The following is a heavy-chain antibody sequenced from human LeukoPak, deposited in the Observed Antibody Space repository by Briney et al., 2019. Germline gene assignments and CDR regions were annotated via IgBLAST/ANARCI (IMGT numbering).Heavy chain of an antibody. CDR1: GFTFSSYE. V-gene: IGHV3-48*03. CDR3: ARDMAGYFDY. Sequence: GGSLRLSCAASGFTFSSYEMNWVRQAPGKGLEWVSYISSSGSTIYYADSVKGRFTISRDNAKNSTYLQMNCLRAEDTAIYYCARDMAGYFDYWGQGTLVTVSS. J-gene: IGHJ4*02. D-gene: IGHD6-13*01. CDR2: ISSSGSTI.